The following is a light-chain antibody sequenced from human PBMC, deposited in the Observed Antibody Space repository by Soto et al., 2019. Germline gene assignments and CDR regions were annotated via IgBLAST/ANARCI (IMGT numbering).Light chain of an antibody. CDR2: DVS. Sequence: QSVLTQPASVSGSPGQSITISCTGTGTDVGGYNYVSWYQQLPGKAPKVMIYDVSNRPSGVSKRFSGSKSGNTASLTISGLQAEDEADYYCSSYTSNSPLVVFGTGTKLTVL. V-gene: IGLV2-14*03. CDR1: GTDVGGYNY. CDR3: SSYTSNSPLVV. J-gene: IGLJ1*01.